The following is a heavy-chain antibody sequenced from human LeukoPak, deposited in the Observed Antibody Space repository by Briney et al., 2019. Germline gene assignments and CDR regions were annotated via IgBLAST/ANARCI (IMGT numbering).Heavy chain of an antibody. D-gene: IGHD6-13*01. CDR2: ISSSGSSM. J-gene: IGHJ4*02. CDR1: GFTFNDYY. V-gene: IGHV3-11*01. CDR3: ARGQLTAFDY. Sequence: GGSLRLSCAASGFTFNDYYMSWIRQAPGKGLECVSYISSSGSSMYYADSVKGRFTISRDNAKNSLYLQMNSLRAEGTAVYYCARGQLTAFDYWGQGTLVTVSS.